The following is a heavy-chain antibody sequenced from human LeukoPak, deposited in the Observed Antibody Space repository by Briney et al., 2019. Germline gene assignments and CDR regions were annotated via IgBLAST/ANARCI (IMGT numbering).Heavy chain of an antibody. J-gene: IGHJ4*02. CDR1: GFTFSSYA. V-gene: IGHV3-64*01. CDR3: ARPYSSGYFDY. Sequence: GGSLRLSCAASGFTFSSYAMHWVRQAPGKGLEYVSAISSNGGSTYYANSVKGRFTISRDNSKNTLYLQMGSLRAEDMAVYYCARPYSSGYFDYWGQGTLVTVSS. CDR2: ISSNGGST. D-gene: IGHD6-19*01.